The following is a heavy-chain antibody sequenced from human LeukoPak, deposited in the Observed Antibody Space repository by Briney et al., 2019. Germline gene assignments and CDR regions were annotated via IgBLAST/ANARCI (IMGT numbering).Heavy chain of an antibody. J-gene: IGHJ4*02. D-gene: IGHD4-23*01. CDR2: IYHSGST. Sequence: SETLSLTCTVSGGSISSYYWSWIRQPPGKGLEWIGYIYHSGSTYYNPSLKSRVTISVDRSKNQFSLKLSSVTAADTAVYYCARASTTVVSPGHDYWGQGTLVTVSS. CDR3: ARASTTVVSPGHDY. CDR1: GGSISSYY. V-gene: IGHV4-59*12.